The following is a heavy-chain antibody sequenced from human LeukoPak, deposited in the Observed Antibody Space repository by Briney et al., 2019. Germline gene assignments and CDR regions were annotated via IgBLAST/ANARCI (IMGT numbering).Heavy chain of an antibody. V-gene: IGHV4-34*01. CDR2: INHSGST. J-gene: IGHJ2*01. CDR1: GGSFSGYY. Sequence: SETLSLTCAVYGGSFSGYYWSWIRQPPGKGLEWIGEINHSGSTSYNPSLKSRVTISVDTSKNQFSLKLSSVTAADTAVYYCARVLHNWNYRWYFDLWGRGTLVTVSS. D-gene: IGHD1-7*01. CDR3: ARVLHNWNYRWYFDL.